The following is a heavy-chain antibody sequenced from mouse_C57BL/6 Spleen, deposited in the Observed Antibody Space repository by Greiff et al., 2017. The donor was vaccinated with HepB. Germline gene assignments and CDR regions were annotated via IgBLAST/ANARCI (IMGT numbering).Heavy chain of an antibody. Sequence: QVQLQQSGAELARPGASVKLSCKASGYTFTSYGISWVKQRTGQGLEWIGEIYPRSGNTYYNEKFKGKATLTADKSSSTAYMELRSLTSEDSAVYFFAREDDGYYAWFAYWGQGTLVTVSA. V-gene: IGHV1-81*01. CDR2: IYPRSGNT. CDR1: GYTFTSYG. J-gene: IGHJ3*01. D-gene: IGHD2-3*01. CDR3: AREDDGYYAWFAY.